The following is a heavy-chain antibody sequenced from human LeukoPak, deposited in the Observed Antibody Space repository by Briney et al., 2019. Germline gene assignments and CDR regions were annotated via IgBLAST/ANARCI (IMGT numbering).Heavy chain of an antibody. D-gene: IGHD3-10*01. CDR1: GFTFSSYA. Sequence: GGSLRLSCAASGFTFSSYAMHWVRQAPGKGLEYVSVISSNGGSTSYANSVKGRFTISRDNSKNTLYLQMGSLRAEDMAVYYCARDLSGGGLDYWGQGTLVTVSS. V-gene: IGHV3-64*01. J-gene: IGHJ4*02. CDR3: ARDLSGGGLDY. CDR2: ISSNGGST.